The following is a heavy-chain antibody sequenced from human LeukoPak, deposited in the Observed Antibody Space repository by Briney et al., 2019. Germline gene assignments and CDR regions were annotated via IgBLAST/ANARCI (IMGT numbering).Heavy chain of an antibody. Sequence: GASVKVSCKASGYTFTSYYMHWVRQAPGQGLEWMGWISANNGNTAYAQTLQGRVTLTTDTSTSTAYMELRSLRSDDTAVYYCTRDYYGSGGYTDYWGQGTLVTVSS. J-gene: IGHJ4*02. CDR1: GYTFTSYY. CDR3: TRDYYGSGGYTDY. CDR2: ISANNGNT. D-gene: IGHD3-10*01. V-gene: IGHV1-18*04.